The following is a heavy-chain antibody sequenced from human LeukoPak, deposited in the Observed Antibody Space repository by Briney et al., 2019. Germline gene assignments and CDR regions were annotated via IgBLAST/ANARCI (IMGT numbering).Heavy chain of an antibody. CDR1: GGSISSYY. CDR3: ARVSSSVDIVATIHYFDY. V-gene: IGHV4-59*01. CDR2: IYYSGST. D-gene: IGHD5-12*01. J-gene: IGHJ4*02. Sequence: PSETLSLTCTVSGGSISSYYWSWIRQLPGKGLEWIGYIYYSGSTNYNPSLKSRVTISVDTSKNQFSLKLSSVTAADTAVYYCARVSSSVDIVATIHYFDYWGQGTLVTVSS.